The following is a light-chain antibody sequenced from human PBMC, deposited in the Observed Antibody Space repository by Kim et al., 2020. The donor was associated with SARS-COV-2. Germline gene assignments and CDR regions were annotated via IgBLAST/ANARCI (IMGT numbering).Light chain of an antibody. J-gene: IGLJ1*01. CDR2: SDG. Sequence: SYELTQPPSLSVAPGETARITCGGADIGYKSVHWYHQKPGQAPVLVIYSDGDRPPGIPERFSDSNSGNIATLTISRVEAGDEADYYCQVWDSATSHFVFGTGTKVTVL. V-gene: IGLV3-21*01. CDR1: DIGYKS. CDR3: QVWDSATSHFV.